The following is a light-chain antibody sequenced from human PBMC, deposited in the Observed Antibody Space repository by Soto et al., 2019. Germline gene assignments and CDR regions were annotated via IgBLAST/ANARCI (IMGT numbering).Light chain of an antibody. Sequence: DIQMTQSPSSLSASVGDRVTISCQASHDISNYLNWYQHKPGNAPKVLIYDASNLETGVPSRFSGSGSGTDFTFTISRLQPEDIAIYYCQQYHHAPFTFGPGTTVEIE. CDR3: QQYHHAPFT. CDR2: DAS. CDR1: HDISNY. J-gene: IGKJ3*01. V-gene: IGKV1-33*01.